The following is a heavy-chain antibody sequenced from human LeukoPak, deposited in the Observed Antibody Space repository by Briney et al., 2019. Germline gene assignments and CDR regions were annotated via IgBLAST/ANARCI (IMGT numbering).Heavy chain of an antibody. CDR3: ARGGVRTHGFRDPPATIEYYDY. CDR2: IIPIFGTA. CDR1: GGTFSSYA. Sequence: ASVKVSCKASGGTFSSYAISWVRQAPGQGLEWMGGIIPIFGTANYAQKFQGRVTITADESTSTAYMELSSLRSEDTAVYYCARGGVRTHGFRDPPATIEYYDYWGQGTLVTVSS. D-gene: IGHD5-12*01. J-gene: IGHJ4*02. V-gene: IGHV1-69*13.